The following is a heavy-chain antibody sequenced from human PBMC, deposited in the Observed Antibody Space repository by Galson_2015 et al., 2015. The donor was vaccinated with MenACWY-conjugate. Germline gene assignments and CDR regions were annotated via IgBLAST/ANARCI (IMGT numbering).Heavy chain of an antibody. D-gene: IGHD6-19*01. CDR2: IYWDDDK. V-gene: IGHV2-5*02. J-gene: IGHJ4*02. CDR1: GFSLSTSGVG. CDR3: VHRTAGSGSDWNSGTFDH. Sequence: PALVKPTQTLALTCTFSGFSLSTSGVGVGWIRQPPGKALEWLAIIYWDDDKRYSSSLKCRLTITKDTSKNQVVLIMTDIDPVDTATYYCVHRTAGSGSDWNSGTFDHWGQGTLVTVSS.